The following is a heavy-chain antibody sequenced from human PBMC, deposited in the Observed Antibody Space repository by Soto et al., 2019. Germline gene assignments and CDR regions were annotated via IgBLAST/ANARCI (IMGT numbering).Heavy chain of an antibody. J-gene: IGHJ6*02. CDR3: AREGRGVVVPGGMDV. Sequence: GSLRVSCAVSVFACSSYWMHWVRQAPGKGLLWVSRINSDGSSTSYADSVKGRFTISRDNAKNTLYLQMNSLRAEDTAVYYCAREGRGVVVPGGMDVWGQGTTVTV. CDR2: INSDGSST. CDR1: VFACSSYW. V-gene: IGHV3-74*01. D-gene: IGHD2-15*01.